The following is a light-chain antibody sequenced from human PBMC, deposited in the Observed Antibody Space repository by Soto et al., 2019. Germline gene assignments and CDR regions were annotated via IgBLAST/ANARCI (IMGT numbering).Light chain of an antibody. CDR3: TSYASVSSHVV. CDR1: SSDIGGYDY. V-gene: IGLV2-14*01. CDR2: DVN. Sequence: QSALTQPASVSGSPGQSITLSCTGTSSDIGGYDYVSWYQRHPGKAPKLIIYDVNNRPSGVSNRFSGSKSGNTASLTISGLQAEDEAYYYCTSYASVSSHVVFGGGTKLTVL. J-gene: IGLJ2*01.